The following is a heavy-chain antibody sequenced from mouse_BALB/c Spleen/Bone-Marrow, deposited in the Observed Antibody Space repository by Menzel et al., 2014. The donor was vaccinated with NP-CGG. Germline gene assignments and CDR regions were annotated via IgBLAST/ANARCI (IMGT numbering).Heavy chain of an antibody. J-gene: IGHJ2*01. Sequence: EVNVVESGGGLVQPGGSRKLSCAASGFTFSSFGMHWVRQAPEKGLEWVAYISSGSSTIFYADTVKDRFTVSRDNPKNTLFLQMTSLRSEDTAMYYCTRGGNWDDFDYWGQGITLTVSS. V-gene: IGHV5-17*02. CDR3: TRGGNWDDFDY. D-gene: IGHD4-1*01. CDR1: GFTFSSFG. CDR2: ISSGSSTI.